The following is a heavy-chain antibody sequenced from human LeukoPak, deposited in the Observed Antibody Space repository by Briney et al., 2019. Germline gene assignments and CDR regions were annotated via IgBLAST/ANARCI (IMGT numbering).Heavy chain of an antibody. D-gene: IGHD1-26*01. CDR3: TGSYHRTYYYYYYMDV. V-gene: IGHV3-73*01. J-gene: IGHJ6*03. CDR2: IRGKANSYAT. Sequence: GSLRLSCAASGFTFSGSAMHWVRQASGKGLEWVGRIRGKANSYATAYAASVKGRFTISRDDSKNTAYLQMNSLKTEDTAVYYCTGSYHRTYYYYYYMDVWGKGTTVTVSS. CDR1: GFTFSGSA.